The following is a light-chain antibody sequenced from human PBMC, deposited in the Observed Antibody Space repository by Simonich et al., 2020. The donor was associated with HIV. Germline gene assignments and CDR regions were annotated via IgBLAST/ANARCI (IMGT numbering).Light chain of an antibody. Sequence: DIVMTQSPDSLAVFLGERATINCMSSQSVLYSSKNKNYLAWYQQKPGQPHKLLIYWASNREFGVPDRFSGSGSETDFTLTISSLQAEDVAVYYCQQYYITPHTFGQGTKVEIK. CDR2: WAS. J-gene: IGKJ1*01. CDR3: QQYYITPHT. V-gene: IGKV4-1*01. CDR1: QSVLYSSKNKNY.